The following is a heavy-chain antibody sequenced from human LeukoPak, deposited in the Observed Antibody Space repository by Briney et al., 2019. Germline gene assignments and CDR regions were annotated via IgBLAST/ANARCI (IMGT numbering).Heavy chain of an antibody. D-gene: IGHD3/OR15-3a*01. Sequence: GGSLRLSCAASGFTFTTYWMTWVRQAPGKGLEWVANIKHDGSEKYYVDSVKGRFTISRDNAKNSLYLQMNSLRAEDTAVYYCARAWGLGFDYWGRGTLVTVSS. CDR2: IKHDGSEK. J-gene: IGHJ4*02. CDR3: ARAWGLGFDY. CDR1: GFTFTTYW. V-gene: IGHV3-7*04.